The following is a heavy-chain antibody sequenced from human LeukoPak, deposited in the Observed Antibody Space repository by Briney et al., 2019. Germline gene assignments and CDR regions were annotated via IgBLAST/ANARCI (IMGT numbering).Heavy chain of an antibody. CDR3: TRSPYDSGTPPTRFDS. V-gene: IGHV3-30*03. CDR2: ISSDGSNK. J-gene: IGHJ4*02. D-gene: IGHD3-10*01. CDR1: GFTFIPYD. Sequence: GGSLRLSCAASGFTFIPYDMHWVRQAPGKGLEWVAVISSDGSNKHYADSVKGRFTISRDNAKSSLYLQLNSLRAEDTGVYYCTRSPYDSGTPPTRFDSWGQGTLVTVSS.